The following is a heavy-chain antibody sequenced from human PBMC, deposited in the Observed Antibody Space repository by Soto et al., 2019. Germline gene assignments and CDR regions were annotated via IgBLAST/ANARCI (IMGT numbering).Heavy chain of an antibody. CDR3: ARGVGTTDAFDI. J-gene: IGHJ3*02. D-gene: IGHD1-1*01. V-gene: IGHV3-33*01. CDR2: IWYDGNNK. CDR1: GFTFSSYG. Sequence: QVQLVESGGGVVQPGRSLRLSCAASGFTFSSYGMHWVRQAPGKGLEWVAVIWYDGNNKYYADSVKGRFTISRDNSKNTLYLQMNSLRAEDTAVYYCARGVGTTDAFDIWGQGTMVTVSS.